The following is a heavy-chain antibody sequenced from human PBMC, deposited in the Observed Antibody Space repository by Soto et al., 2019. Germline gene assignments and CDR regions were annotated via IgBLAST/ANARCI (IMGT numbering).Heavy chain of an antibody. Sequence: ASVKVSCKASGYTFTSYGISWVRQAPGQGLEWMGWISAYNGNTNYAQKLQGRVTMTTDTSTSTAYMELRSLRSDDTAVYYCARAATPGTAVAGYFDYWGQGTLVTVSS. D-gene: IGHD6-19*01. CDR3: ARAATPGTAVAGYFDY. CDR2: ISAYNGNT. J-gene: IGHJ4*02. CDR1: GYTFTSYG. V-gene: IGHV1-18*01.